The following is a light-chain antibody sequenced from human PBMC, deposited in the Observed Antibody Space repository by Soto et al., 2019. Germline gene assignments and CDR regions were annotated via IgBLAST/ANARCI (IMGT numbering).Light chain of an antibody. Sequence: EIVLTQSPGTLSLSPPERASLXCRASQSVSSSYLAWYQQKPGQAPRLLIYGASTRATGIPARFSGSGSGTEFTLTISSLQSEDFAVYYCQQYNNWPRRTFGQGTKVDIK. CDR2: GAS. CDR3: QQYNNWPRRT. V-gene: IGKV3-15*01. CDR1: QSVSSSY. J-gene: IGKJ1*01.